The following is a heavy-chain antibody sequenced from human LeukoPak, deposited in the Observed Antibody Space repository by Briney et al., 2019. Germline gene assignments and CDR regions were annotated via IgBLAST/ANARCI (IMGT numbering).Heavy chain of an antibody. Sequence: PGRSLRLSCAASGFTFSSYGMHWVRQAPGKGLEWVAVIWYDGSNKYYADSVKGRFTISRDNSKNTLYLQMNSLRAEDTAVYYCARGLYSSSWNWFDLWGQGTLVTVSS. CDR1: GFTFSSYG. CDR2: IWYDGSNK. D-gene: IGHD6-13*01. CDR3: ARGLYSSSWNWFDL. J-gene: IGHJ5*02. V-gene: IGHV3-33*01.